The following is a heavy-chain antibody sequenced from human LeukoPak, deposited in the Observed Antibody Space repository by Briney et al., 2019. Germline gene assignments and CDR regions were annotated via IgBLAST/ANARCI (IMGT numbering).Heavy chain of an antibody. D-gene: IGHD3-22*01. J-gene: IGHJ4*02. V-gene: IGHV1-18*01. CDR3: ARMYYYDSSGFFDY. Sequence: ASVKVSCKASGYTFTSYGISWVRQAPGQGLEWMGWISAYNGNTNYAQKLQGRVTMTTDSSTSTAYMELSSLRSEDTAVYYCARMYYYDSSGFFDYWGQGTLVTVSS. CDR2: ISAYNGNT. CDR1: GYTFTSYG.